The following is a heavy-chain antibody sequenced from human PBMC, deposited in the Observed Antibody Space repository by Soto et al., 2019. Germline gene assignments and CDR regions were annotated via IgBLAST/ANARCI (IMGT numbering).Heavy chain of an antibody. D-gene: IGHD2-15*01. Sequence: QVQLQQWGAGLLKPSETLSLTCAVYGGSFSGYYWSWIRQPPGKGLECIGEINHSGSTNYNPSLKSRVTISVDTSKNQFSLKLSSVTAADTAVYYCARLRYCSGGSCYSPVPYYYGMDVWGQGTTVTVSS. CDR3: ARLRYCSGGSCYSPVPYYYGMDV. CDR2: INHSGST. J-gene: IGHJ6*02. V-gene: IGHV4-34*01. CDR1: GGSFSGYY.